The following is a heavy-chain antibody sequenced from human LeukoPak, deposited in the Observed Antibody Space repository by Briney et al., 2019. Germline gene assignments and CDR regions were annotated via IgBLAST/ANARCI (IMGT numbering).Heavy chain of an antibody. CDR1: GYTFTNYY. V-gene: IGHV1-46*01. Sequence: SVTVSCKASGYTFTNYYMHWVRQAPGQGLEWLGIINPSGGSTSYAQKFQGRVTMTRDTSTSTVYMELSSLRSEDTAVYYCARGESGSLLWFGEFPYYYYGMDVWGQGTTVTVSS. J-gene: IGHJ6*02. CDR2: INPSGGST. D-gene: IGHD3-10*01. CDR3: ARGESGSLLWFGEFPYYYYGMDV.